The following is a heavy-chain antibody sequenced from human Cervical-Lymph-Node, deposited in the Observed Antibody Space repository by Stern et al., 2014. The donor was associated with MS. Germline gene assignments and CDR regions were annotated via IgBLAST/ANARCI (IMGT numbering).Heavy chain of an antibody. CDR2: IYPAYSNT. CDR3: ARRCSSPTCFRALDI. D-gene: IGHD2-2*01. CDR1: GYSFATYC. J-gene: IGHJ3*02. V-gene: IGHV5-51*03. Sequence: EVQLVESGAEVKKPGASLKISCKGFGYSFATYCIDLVRQAPGKGLEWMGVIYPAYSNTKYTPSVQGQVTISVDKSISTAYLQWNSLKVSDTAMYYCARRCSSPTCFRALDIWGQGTMVTVSS.